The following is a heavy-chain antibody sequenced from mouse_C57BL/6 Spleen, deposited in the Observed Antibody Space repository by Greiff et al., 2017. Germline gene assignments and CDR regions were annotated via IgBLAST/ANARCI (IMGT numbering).Heavy chain of an antibody. CDR3: ARWATSYAMDY. CDR2: IDPSDSYT. D-gene: IGHD2-13*01. J-gene: IGHJ4*01. Sequence: VQLQQPGAELVMPGASVKLSCKASGYTFTSYWMHWVKQRPGQGLEWIGAIDPSDSYTNYHQQFKGNSTLTVDNSSSTAYMQVSSLTSEDSAVDYCARWATSYAMDYWGQGTAVTVAS. V-gene: IGHV1-69*01. CDR1: GYTFTSYW.